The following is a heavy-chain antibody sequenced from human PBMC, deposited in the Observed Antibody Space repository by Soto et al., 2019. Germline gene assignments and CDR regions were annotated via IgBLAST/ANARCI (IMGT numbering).Heavy chain of an antibody. CDR3: AKEQGRVTIFGVVTRHYYYYGMDV. CDR2: ISYDGSNK. V-gene: IGHV3-30*18. CDR1: GFTFSSYG. J-gene: IGHJ6*02. Sequence: GSLRLSCAASGFTFSSYGMHWVRQAPGKGLEWVAVISYDGSNKYYADSVKGRFTISRDNSKNTLYLQMNSLRAEDTAVYYCAKEQGRVTIFGVVTRHYYYYGMDVWGQGTTVTVSS. D-gene: IGHD3-3*01.